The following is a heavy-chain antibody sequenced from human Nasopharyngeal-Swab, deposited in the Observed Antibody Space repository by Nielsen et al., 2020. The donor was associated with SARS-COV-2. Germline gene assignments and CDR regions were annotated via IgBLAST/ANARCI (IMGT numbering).Heavy chain of an antibody. CDR3: ARGHNWSFDY. D-gene: IGHD1-1*01. V-gene: IGHV3-7*04. J-gene: IGHJ4*02. Sequence: GGSLRLSCAASGFTFSRYAMSWVRQAPGKGLEWVANIKQDGSEKPYVDSVRGRFTISRDNAKNSVYLQMNSLRAEDTAVYYCARGHNWSFDYWGQGTLVTVSA. CDR2: IKQDGSEK. CDR1: GFTFSRYA.